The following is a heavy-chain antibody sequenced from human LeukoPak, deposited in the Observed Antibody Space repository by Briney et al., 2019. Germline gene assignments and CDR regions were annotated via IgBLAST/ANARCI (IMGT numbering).Heavy chain of an antibody. J-gene: IGHJ4*02. CDR1: GGSISSSSYY. V-gene: IGHV4-39*01. D-gene: IGHD6-13*01. Sequence: SETLSLTCTVSGGSISSSSYYWGWIRQPPGKGLEWIGSIYYSGSTYYNPSLKSRVTISVDTSKNQFSLKLSSVTAADTAVYYCARVSSSWWIVRYYFDYWGQGTLVTVSS. CDR3: ARVSSSWWIVRYYFDY. CDR2: IYYSGST.